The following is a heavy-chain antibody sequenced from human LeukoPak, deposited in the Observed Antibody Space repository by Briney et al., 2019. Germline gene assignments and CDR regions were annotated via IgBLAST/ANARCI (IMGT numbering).Heavy chain of an antibody. J-gene: IGHJ4*02. V-gene: IGHV3-15*01. CDR2: IKSKPDGGTT. CDR1: GFTFSTSI. CDR3: TTSGY. Sequence: GRSLRLSCAASGFTFSTSIMHWVRQAPGKGLEWVGRIKSKPDGGTTDYAAPVKGRFTISRDDSKNTLYLQMNSLKTEDTGVYYCTTSGYWGQGTLVTVSS. D-gene: IGHD6-25*01.